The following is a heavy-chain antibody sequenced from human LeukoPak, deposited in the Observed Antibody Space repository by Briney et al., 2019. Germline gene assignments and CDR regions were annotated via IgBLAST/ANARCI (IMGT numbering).Heavy chain of an antibody. J-gene: IGHJ4*02. D-gene: IGHD3-22*01. CDR2: ISSSGSTI. Sequence: GGSLRLSCAASGFTFSSYEMNWVRQAPGKGLEWVSNISSSGSTIYYADSVKGRFTISRDNAKNSLYLQMDSLRAEDTAVYYCASGALYDSSGYYYVANYWGQGTLVTVSA. V-gene: IGHV3-48*03. CDR1: GFTFSSYE. CDR3: ASGALYDSSGYYYVANY.